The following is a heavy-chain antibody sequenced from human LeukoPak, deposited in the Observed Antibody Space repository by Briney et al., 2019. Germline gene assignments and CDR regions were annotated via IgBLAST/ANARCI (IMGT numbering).Heavy chain of an antibody. CDR1: GFTFSSYG. J-gene: IGHJ3*02. D-gene: IGHD4-17*01. CDR3: AKGDAYGDYPYPDAFDI. CDR2: IWYDGSNK. V-gene: IGHV3-33*06. Sequence: SGGSLRLSCAASGFTFSSYGMHWVRQAPGKGLEWVAVIWYDGSNKYYADSVKGRFTISRDNSKNTLYLQMNSLRAGDTAVYYCAKGDAYGDYPYPDAFDIWGRGTMVTVSS.